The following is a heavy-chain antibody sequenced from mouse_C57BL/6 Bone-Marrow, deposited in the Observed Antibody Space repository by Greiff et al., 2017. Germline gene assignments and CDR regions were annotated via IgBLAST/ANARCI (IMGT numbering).Heavy chain of an antibody. CDR1: GYAFSSSW. D-gene: IGHD1-1*01. CDR2: IYPGDGYT. J-gene: IGHJ1*03. CDR3: ARWDYGSSYHYWYFDV. Sequence: VQLVESGPELVKPGASVKISCKASGYAFSSSWMNWVKQRPGKGLEWIGRIYPGDGYTNYNGKFKGKATLTADKASSTAYMQLSSLTSEDSAVYFCARWDYGSSYHYWYFDVWGTGTTVTVSS. V-gene: IGHV1-82*01.